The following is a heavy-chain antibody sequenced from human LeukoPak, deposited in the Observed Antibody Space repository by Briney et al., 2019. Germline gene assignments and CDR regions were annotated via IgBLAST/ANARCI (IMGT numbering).Heavy chain of an antibody. CDR1: GFTFSSFA. CDR2: ISGSGDST. CDR3: AKGGAGYCSSTSCLYYFNY. Sequence: GGSLRLSCAASGFTFSSFAMSCVRQAPGKGLEWVSTISGSGDSTYYADSVKGRFTISRDNSKNTLHLQMNSLRAEDTAVYYCAKGGAGYCSSTSCLYYFNYWGQGTLVTVSS. V-gene: IGHV3-23*01. J-gene: IGHJ4*02. D-gene: IGHD2-2*01.